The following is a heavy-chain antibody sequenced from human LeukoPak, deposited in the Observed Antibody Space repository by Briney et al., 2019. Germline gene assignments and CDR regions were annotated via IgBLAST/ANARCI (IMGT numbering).Heavy chain of an antibody. CDR3: ARAIYSSSSGDFDY. D-gene: IGHD6-6*01. CDR1: GGSISSYY. CDR2: IYYSGST. Sequence: SETLSLTCTVSGGSISSYYWSWIRQPPGKGLEWVGYIYYSGSTNYNPSLKSRVTISVDTSKNQFSLKLSSVTAADTAVYYCARAIYSSSSGDFDYWGQGTLVTVSS. V-gene: IGHV4-59*01. J-gene: IGHJ4*02.